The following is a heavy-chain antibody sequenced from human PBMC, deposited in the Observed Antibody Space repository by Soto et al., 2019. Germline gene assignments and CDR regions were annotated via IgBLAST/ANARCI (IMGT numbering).Heavy chain of an antibody. CDR1: GGTFSSYA. V-gene: IGHV1-69*01. CDR3: ARALHSPDLEWGSYGMDV. Sequence: QVQLVQSGAEVKKPGSSVKVSCKASGGTFSSYAISWVRQAPGQGLEWMGGIIPIFGTANYAQKFQGRVTITADESTSTAYMELSCLRSEDTAVYYCARALHSPDLEWGSYGMDVWGQGTTVTVSS. D-gene: IGHD3-3*01. J-gene: IGHJ6*02. CDR2: IIPIFGTA.